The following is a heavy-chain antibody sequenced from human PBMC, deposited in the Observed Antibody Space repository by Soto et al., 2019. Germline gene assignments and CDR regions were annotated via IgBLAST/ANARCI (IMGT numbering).Heavy chain of an antibody. CDR2: INHSGST. J-gene: IGHJ6*03. CDR1: GGSFSGYY. Sequence: SETLSLTCAVYGGSFSGYYWSWIRQPPGKGLEWIGEINHSGSTNYNPSLKSRVTISVDTSKNQFSLKLSSVTAADTAVYYCARVSLAAAGHYYYYYYMDVWGKGTTVTVSS. CDR3: ARVSLAAAGHYYYYYYMDV. V-gene: IGHV4-34*01. D-gene: IGHD6-13*01.